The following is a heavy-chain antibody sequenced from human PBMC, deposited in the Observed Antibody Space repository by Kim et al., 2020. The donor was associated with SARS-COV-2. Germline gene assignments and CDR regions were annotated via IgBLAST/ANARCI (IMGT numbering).Heavy chain of an antibody. J-gene: IGHJ4*02. Sequence: GGSLRLSCAASGFTFTSYGMSWVRQAPGKGLEWVSAVSSGGRTYYADSVKGRFTISRDNSKNTLYLQLNTLRAEDTAVYYCGKESPPPGWYTVDYGGQGPLVTVSS. V-gene: IGHV3-23*01. CDR1: GFTFTSYG. CDR3: GKESPPPGWYTVDY. CDR2: VSSGGRT. D-gene: IGHD6-19*01.